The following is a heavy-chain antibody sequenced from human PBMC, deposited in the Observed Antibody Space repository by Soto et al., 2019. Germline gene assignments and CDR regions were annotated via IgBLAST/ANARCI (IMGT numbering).Heavy chain of an antibody. J-gene: IGHJ5*02. CDR1: GFTFSSYA. CDR3: AKGPQGGLNWFDP. CDR2: ISGSGGST. D-gene: IGHD3-16*01. Sequence: GGSLRLSCAASGFTFSSYAMSWVRQAPGKGLEWVSAISGSGGSTYYADSVKGRFTISRDNSKNSLYLQMNSLRTEDTALYYCAKGPQGGLNWFDPWGQGTLVTVSS. V-gene: IGHV3-23*01.